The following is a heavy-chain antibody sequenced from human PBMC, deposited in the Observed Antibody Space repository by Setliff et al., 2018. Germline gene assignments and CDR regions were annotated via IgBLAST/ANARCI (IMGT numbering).Heavy chain of an antibody. V-gene: IGHV4-61*02. CDR1: GLSLSSTTYY. Sequence: SETLSLTCTVSGLSLSSTTYYWNWIRQPAGKGLEWIGRIYPSGGTNYNPSLKSRVTMSVDTSKNHFSLKLTSVTAADTAVYYCARDLYCGGHCYQLFDSWGQGTLVTVSS. D-gene: IGHD2-21*02. J-gene: IGHJ4*02. CDR2: IYPSGGT. CDR3: ARDLYCGGHCYQLFDS.